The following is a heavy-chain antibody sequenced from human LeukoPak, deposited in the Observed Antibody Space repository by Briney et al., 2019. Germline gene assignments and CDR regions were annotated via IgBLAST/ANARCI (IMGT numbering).Heavy chain of an antibody. V-gene: IGHV3-7*03. J-gene: IGHJ4*02. CDR2: IKQDGSEE. CDR3: AKLSGYCGTAICYFSFDY. D-gene: IGHD2-2*03. CDR1: GFTFSSYW. Sequence: GGSLRLSCAASGFTFSSYWMSWVRQAPGKGLEWVANIKQDGSEEYYVDSVKGRFTISRDNSKNTLYLQMNSLRAEDTAIYYCAKLSGYCGTAICYFSFDYWGQGALVTVSS.